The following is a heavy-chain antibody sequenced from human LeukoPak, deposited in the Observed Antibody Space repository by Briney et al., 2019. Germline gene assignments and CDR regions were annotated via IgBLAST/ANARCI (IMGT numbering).Heavy chain of an antibody. D-gene: IGHD5-18*01. CDR2: INHSGST. J-gene: IGHJ3*02. CDR1: GGSFSGYY. V-gene: IGHV4-34*01. Sequence: SETLSLTCAVYGGSFSGYYWSWIRQPPGKGLEWIGEINHSGSTNHNPSLKSRVTISVDTSKNQFSLKLSSVTAADTAVYYCARPDQRGYAYGYSAFDIWGQGTMVTVSS. CDR3: ARPDQRGYAYGYSAFDI.